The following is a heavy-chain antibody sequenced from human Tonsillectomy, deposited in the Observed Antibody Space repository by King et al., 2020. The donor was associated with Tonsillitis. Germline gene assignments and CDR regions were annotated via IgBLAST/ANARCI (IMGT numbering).Heavy chain of an antibody. CDR1: AFTFSDFY. V-gene: IGHV3-11*05. Sequence: VQLVESGGGLVKPGGSLRLSCAASAFTFSDFYMTWIRQAPGKGLEWISYIIGRGTYTDYADSVRGRFTISRDNAKNSLFLQMSSLRAEDTAMYYCARVKPHTAMVGPDYWGQGTLVTVSS. J-gene: IGHJ4*02. CDR2: IIGRGTYT. CDR3: ARVKPHTAMVGPDY. D-gene: IGHD5-18*01.